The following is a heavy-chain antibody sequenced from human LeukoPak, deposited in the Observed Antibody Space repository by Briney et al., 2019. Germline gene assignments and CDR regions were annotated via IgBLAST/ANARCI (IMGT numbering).Heavy chain of an antibody. CDR1: GFTSSDYY. CDR3: ARGRCSGGSCQWGGDAFDI. CDR2: ISSSGSTI. Sequence: PGGSLRLSCAASGFTSSDYYMSWIRQAPGKGLEWVSYISSSGSTIYYADSVKGRFTISRDNAKNSLYLQMNSLRAEDTAVYYCARGRCSGGSCQWGGDAFDIWGQGTMVTVSS. V-gene: IGHV3-11*04. J-gene: IGHJ3*02. D-gene: IGHD2-15*01.